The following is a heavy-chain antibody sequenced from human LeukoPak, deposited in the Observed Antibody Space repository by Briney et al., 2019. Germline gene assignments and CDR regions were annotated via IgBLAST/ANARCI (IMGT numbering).Heavy chain of an antibody. D-gene: IGHD4-17*01. CDR3: AREGALTVTKDAFDI. Sequence: SGGSLRLSCAASGFTFSSYAMHWVRQAPGKGLEWVAVISYDGSNKYYADSVKGRFTISRDNAKNSLYLQMNSLRAEDTAVYYCAREGALTVTKDAFDIWGQGTMVTVSS. V-gene: IGHV3-30*04. CDR1: GFTFSSYA. J-gene: IGHJ3*02. CDR2: ISYDGSNK.